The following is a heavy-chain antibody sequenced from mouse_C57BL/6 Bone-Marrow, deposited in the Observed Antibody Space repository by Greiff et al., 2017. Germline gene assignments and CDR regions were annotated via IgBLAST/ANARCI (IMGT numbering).Heavy chain of an antibody. CDR2: IWGVGST. Sequence: VHLVESGPGLVAPSQSLSITCTVSGFSLTSYGVDWVRQSPGKGLEWLGVIWGVGSTNYNSALKSRLSIRKDNSKSQVFLKMNSLQTDDTAKYYCGSEDSSGPFAYWGQGTLVTVSA. CDR1: GFSLTSYG. CDR3: GSEDSSGPFAY. V-gene: IGHV2-6*01. J-gene: IGHJ3*01. D-gene: IGHD3-2*02.